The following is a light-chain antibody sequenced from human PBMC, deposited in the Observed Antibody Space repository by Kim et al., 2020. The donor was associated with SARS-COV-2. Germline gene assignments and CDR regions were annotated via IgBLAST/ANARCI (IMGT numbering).Light chain of an antibody. V-gene: IGLV2-11*01. CDR3: CSYAGSYTLL. Sequence: GTSVTITCTGTSSDVGGYDYVSWYQQHPGKATKLMIYDVNERPSGVPDRLSGSKSGNTASLTISGLQAADEADYYCCSYAGSYTLLFGGGTQLTVL. J-gene: IGLJ2*01. CDR1: SSDVGGYDY. CDR2: DVN.